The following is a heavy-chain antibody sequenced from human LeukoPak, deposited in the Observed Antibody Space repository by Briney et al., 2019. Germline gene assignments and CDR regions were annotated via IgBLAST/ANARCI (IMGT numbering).Heavy chain of an antibody. CDR2: INPNSGGT. D-gene: IGHD6-13*01. Sequence: ASVKVSCKASRYTFTGYYMHWVRQAPGQGLEWMGWINPNSGGTNYAQKFQGRVTMTRDTSISTAYMELSRLRSDDTAVYYCARRSIKAAGTYFDYWGQGTLVTISS. CDR3: ARRSIKAAGTYFDY. V-gene: IGHV1-2*02. J-gene: IGHJ4*02. CDR1: RYTFTGYY.